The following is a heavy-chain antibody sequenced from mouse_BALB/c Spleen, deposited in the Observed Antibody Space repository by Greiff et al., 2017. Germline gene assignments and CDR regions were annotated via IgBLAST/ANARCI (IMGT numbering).Heavy chain of an antibody. J-gene: IGHJ4*01. D-gene: IGHD3-2*01. CDR3: ARRQLGLIYYAMDY. CDR2: ILPGSGST. Sequence: QVQLKESGAELMKPGASVKISCKATGYTFSSYWIEWVKQRPGHGLEWIGEILPGSGSTNYNEKFKGKATFTADTSSNTAYMQLSSLTSEDSAVYYCARRQLGLIYYAMDYWGQGTSVTVSS. CDR1: GYTFSSYW. V-gene: IGHV1-9*01.